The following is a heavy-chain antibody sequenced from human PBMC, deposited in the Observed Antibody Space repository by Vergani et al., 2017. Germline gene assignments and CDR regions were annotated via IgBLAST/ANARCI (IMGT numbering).Heavy chain of an antibody. J-gene: IGHJ4*02. V-gene: IGHV4-34*01. Sequence: QVQLQQWGAGLLKPSETLSLTCAVYGGSFSGYYWSWIRQPPGKGLEWIGEISHSGSTNYNPSLKSRVTISVDTSTNQFSLRLSSVTAADTAMYYCARAGGAITIVGVVIMAFDYWGQGTLVTVSS. CDR3: ARAGGAITIVGVVIMAFDY. D-gene: IGHD3-3*01. CDR1: GGSFSGYY. CDR2: ISHSGST.